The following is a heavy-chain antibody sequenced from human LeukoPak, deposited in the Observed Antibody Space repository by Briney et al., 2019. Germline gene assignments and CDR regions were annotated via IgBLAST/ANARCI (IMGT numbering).Heavy chain of an antibody. CDR3: ARDRSFWSGYPIDY. V-gene: IGHV1-18*01. D-gene: IGHD3-3*01. Sequence: ASVKVSCRASGYTFTSYGISWVRQAPGQGLEWMGWIGAYNGNTNYAQKLQGRVTMTTDTSTSTAYMELRSLRSDDTAVYYCARDRSFWSGYPIDYWGQGTLVTVSS. CDR2: IGAYNGNT. J-gene: IGHJ4*02. CDR1: GYTFTSYG.